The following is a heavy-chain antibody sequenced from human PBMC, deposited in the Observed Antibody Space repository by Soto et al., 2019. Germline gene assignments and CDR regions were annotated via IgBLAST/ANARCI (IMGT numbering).Heavy chain of an antibody. D-gene: IGHD3-16*01. Sequence: EVQLVESGGGLVKPGGSLRLSCAASGFTFSSYSMNWVRQAPGKGLEWVSSISSSSSYIYYADSVKGRFTISRDNAKNSLYLQMNSLRAEDTAVYYCARAFLGTNKPFDYWGQGTLVTVSS. CDR1: GFTFSSYS. V-gene: IGHV3-21*01. CDR3: ARAFLGTNKPFDY. J-gene: IGHJ4*02. CDR2: ISSSSSYI.